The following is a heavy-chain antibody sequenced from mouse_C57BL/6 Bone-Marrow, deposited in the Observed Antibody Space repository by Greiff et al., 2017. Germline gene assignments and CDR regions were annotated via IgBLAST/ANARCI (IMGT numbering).Heavy chain of an antibody. Sequence: QVQLQQPGAELVMPGASVKLSCKASGYTFTSYWMHWVKQRPGQGLEWIGEIAPSDSYTNYNQKFKGKSTLTVDKSSSTAYMQLSSLTSEDSAGYYCARRESSSYEGAYWGQGTTLTGSS. CDR3: ARRESSSYEGAY. CDR2: IAPSDSYT. V-gene: IGHV1-69*01. J-gene: IGHJ2*01. CDR1: GYTFTSYW. D-gene: IGHD1-1*01.